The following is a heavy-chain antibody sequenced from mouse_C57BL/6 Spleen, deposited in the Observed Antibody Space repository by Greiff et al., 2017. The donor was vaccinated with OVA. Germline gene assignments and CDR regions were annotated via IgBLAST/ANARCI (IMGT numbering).Heavy chain of an antibody. D-gene: IGHD4-1*02. CDR2: IHPNSGST. CDR1: GYTFTSYW. V-gene: IGHV1-64*01. J-gene: IGHJ2*01. CDR3: ARLGRSPTGTLDY. Sequence: VQLQQPGAELVKPGASVKLSCKASGYTFTSYWMHWVKQRPGQGLEWIGMIHPNSGSTNYNEKFKSKATLTVDKSSSTAYMQLSSLTSEDSAVYYCARLGRSPTGTLDYWGQGTTLTVSS.